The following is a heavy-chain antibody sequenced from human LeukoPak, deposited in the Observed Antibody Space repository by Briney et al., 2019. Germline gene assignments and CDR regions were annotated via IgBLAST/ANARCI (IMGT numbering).Heavy chain of an antibody. J-gene: IGHJ5*02. V-gene: IGHV4-4*09. CDR2: IYTSGST. CDR3: ARRSGSCLYNWFDP. D-gene: IGHD1-26*01. Sequence: SETLSLTCTVSGGSISSYYWSWIRQPPGKGLEWIGYIYTSGSTNYNPSLKSRVTISVDTSKNQFSLKLSSVTAADTAVYYCARRSGSCLYNWFDPWGQGTLVTVSS. CDR1: GGSISSYY.